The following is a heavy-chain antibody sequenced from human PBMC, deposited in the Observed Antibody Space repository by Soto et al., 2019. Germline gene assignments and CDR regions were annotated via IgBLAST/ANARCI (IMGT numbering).Heavy chain of an antibody. J-gene: IGHJ6*02. CDR1: GFTFSSYA. Sequence: GGSLRLSCAASGFTFSSYAMSWVRQAPGKGLEWVSAISGSGGSTYYADSVKGRFTISRDNSKNTLYLQMNSLRAEDTAVYYCANHIRPYYYYGMDVWGQGTTVTVSS. V-gene: IGHV3-23*01. CDR2: ISGSGGST. CDR3: ANHIRPYYYYGMDV.